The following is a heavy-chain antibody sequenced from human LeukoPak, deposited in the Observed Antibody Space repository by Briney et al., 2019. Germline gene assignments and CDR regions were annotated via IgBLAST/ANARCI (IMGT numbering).Heavy chain of an antibody. Sequence: PGGSLRLSCAASGFTFSSYSMNWVRQVPGKGLEWVSYLSSSSSTIYYADSVKGRFTISRDNAKNSLYLQMNSLRAEDTAVYYCARDRGTSGWFDPWGQGTLVTVSS. V-gene: IGHV3-48*01. CDR1: GFTFSSYS. D-gene: IGHD3-10*01. J-gene: IGHJ5*02. CDR2: LSSSSSTI. CDR3: ARDRGTSGWFDP.